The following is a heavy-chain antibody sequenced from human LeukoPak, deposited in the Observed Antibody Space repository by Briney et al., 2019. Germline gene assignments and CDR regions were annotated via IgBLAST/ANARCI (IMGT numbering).Heavy chain of an antibody. CDR2: LSGSGGST. Sequence: GGSLRLSCAASGFTFSSYAMSWVRQAPGKGLEWFSALSGSGGSTYYADSVTGRFTISRDNSKNTLYLQINSLRAEDTAVYYCAKVRIQLWLFGAFDIWGQGTMVTVSS. CDR1: GFTFSSYA. V-gene: IGHV3-23*01. J-gene: IGHJ3*02. CDR3: AKVRIQLWLFGAFDI. D-gene: IGHD5-18*01.